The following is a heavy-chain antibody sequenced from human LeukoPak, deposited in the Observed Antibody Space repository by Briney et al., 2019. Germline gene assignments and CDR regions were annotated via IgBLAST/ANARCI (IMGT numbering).Heavy chain of an antibody. CDR1: GFTFSSYA. CDR2: ISSNGGST. V-gene: IGHV3-64*01. CDR3: ARIGSGSYYADY. Sequence: GGSLRLSCAASGFTFSSYAMHWVRQAPGKGLEYASAISSNGGSTYYANSVKGRFTISRDNSKNTLYLQMGSLRAEDMAVYYCARIGSGSYYADYWGQGTLVTVSS. J-gene: IGHJ4*02. D-gene: IGHD1-26*01.